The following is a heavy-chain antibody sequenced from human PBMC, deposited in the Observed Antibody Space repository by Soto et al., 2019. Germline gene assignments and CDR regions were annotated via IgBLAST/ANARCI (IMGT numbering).Heavy chain of an antibody. Sequence: LETLSLTCNVSGDSISSSNYYWGWIRQPPGKGLEWIGSIYYTGTTYYNPSLKSRVTISGDTSKNQFSLKLSSVTAADTALYYSTSNGREYSGYDYDYWGQGTLVTVSS. CDR3: TSNGREYSGYDYDY. J-gene: IGHJ4*02. V-gene: IGHV4-39*01. D-gene: IGHD5-12*01. CDR2: IYYTGTT. CDR1: GDSISSSNYY.